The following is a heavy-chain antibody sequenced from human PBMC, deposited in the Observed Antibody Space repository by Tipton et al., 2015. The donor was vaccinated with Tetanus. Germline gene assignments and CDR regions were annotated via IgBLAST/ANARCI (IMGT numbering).Heavy chain of an antibody. J-gene: IGHJ4*02. V-gene: IGHV4-31*03. D-gene: IGHD1-7*01. CDR2: IYYSGST. CDR1: GGSISSGGYY. Sequence: TLSLTCTVSGGSISSGGYYWSWIRQHPGKGLEWIGYIYYSGSTYYNPSLKSRVTISVDTSKNQFSLKLSSVTAADTAVYYCARNRPGTTPFDYWGQGTLVTVSS. CDR3: ARNRPGTTPFDY.